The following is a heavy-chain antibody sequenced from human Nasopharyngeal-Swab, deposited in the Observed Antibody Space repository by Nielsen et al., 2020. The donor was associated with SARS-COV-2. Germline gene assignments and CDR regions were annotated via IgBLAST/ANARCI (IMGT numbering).Heavy chain of an antibody. V-gene: IGHV4-4*02. CDR3: ARDRVVVSNYYGMDV. D-gene: IGHD3-22*01. CDR1: GGSISSSNW. CDR2: IYHSGST. Sequence: SETLSLTCAVSGGSISSSNWWSWVRQPPGKGLEWIGEIYHSGSTNYNPSLKSRVTISVDKTKNQFSLKLSSVTAADTAVYYCARDRVVVSNYYGMDVWGQGTTVTVSS. J-gene: IGHJ6*02.